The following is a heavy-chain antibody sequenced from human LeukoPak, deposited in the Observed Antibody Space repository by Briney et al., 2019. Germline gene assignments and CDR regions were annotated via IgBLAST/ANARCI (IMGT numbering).Heavy chain of an antibody. J-gene: IGHJ4*02. D-gene: IGHD4-17*01. V-gene: IGHV1-18*01. CDR1: GNTFTNYG. CDR3: ARDGGDYHFDY. CDR2: ISTYNGNT. Sequence: GASVKVSCKGSGNTFTNYGISWVRQAPGQGLEWMGWISTYNGNTNYAQKLQGRVTMTTDTSTSTAYMELSSLRSDDTAVYYCARDGGDYHFDYWGQGTLVTVSS.